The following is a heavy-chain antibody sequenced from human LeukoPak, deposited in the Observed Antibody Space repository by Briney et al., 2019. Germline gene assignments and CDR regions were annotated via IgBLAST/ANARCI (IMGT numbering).Heavy chain of an antibody. J-gene: IGHJ4*02. Sequence: GGSLRLSCSASGFTFSTYAMHWVRQAPGKGLEYVSAISSNGGNTYYADSVKGRFTISRDNSKNTLYLQMSSLRAEDTAVYYCVRWLHYYFDYWGQGTLVTVSP. V-gene: IGHV3-64D*06. CDR3: VRWLHYYFDY. D-gene: IGHD5-12*01. CDR2: ISSNGGNT. CDR1: GFTFSTYA.